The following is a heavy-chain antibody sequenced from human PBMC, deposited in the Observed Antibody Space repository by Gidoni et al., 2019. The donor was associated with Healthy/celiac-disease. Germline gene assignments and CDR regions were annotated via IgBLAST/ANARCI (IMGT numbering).Heavy chain of an antibody. D-gene: IGHD3-22*01. CDR3: AKGGGDSSGYYLPYYYYGMDV. CDR2: ISGSGGST. V-gene: IGHV3-23*01. CDR1: GFTFSSYA. J-gene: IGHJ6*02. Sequence: EVQLLESGGGLVQPGGSLRLSCAASGFTFSSYAMSWVRQAPGKGLEWVSAISGSGGSTYYADSVKGRFTISRDNSKNTRYLQMNSLRAEDTAVYYCAKGGGDSSGYYLPYYYYGMDVWGQGTTVTVSS.